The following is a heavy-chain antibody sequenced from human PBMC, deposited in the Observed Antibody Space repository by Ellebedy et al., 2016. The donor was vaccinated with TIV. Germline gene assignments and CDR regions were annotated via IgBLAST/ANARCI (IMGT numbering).Heavy chain of an antibody. CDR3: AREAGDYYFDF. CDR2: IWFDGSNI. D-gene: IGHD4-17*01. V-gene: IGHV3-33*08. Sequence: GGSLRLSCAASGFTFGSYGLHWIRLGPGKGLEWVAAIWFDGSNIHYADSVKGRFTISRDNSKNTLYLQMNSLRPDDTAVYYCAREAGDYYFDFWGQGTQVTVYS. CDR1: GFTFGSYG. J-gene: IGHJ4*02.